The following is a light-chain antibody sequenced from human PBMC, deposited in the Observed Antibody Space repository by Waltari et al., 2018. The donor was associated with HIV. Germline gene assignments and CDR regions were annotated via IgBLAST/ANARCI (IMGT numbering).Light chain of an antibody. V-gene: IGKV3-20*01. Sequence: EIVLTQSPGTLSLSPGERATLSCRASQSDSSSYLAWYQQKPGQAPRLLIYGASSRATGIPDRFSGSGSGTDFTLTISRLEPEDFAVYYCQQYGSSSLTFGGGTKVEIK. CDR2: GAS. CDR3: QQYGSSSLT. CDR1: QSDSSSY. J-gene: IGKJ4*01.